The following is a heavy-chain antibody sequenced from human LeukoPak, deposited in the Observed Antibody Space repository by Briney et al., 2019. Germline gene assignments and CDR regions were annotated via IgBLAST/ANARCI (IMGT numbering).Heavy chain of an antibody. J-gene: IGHJ3*02. V-gene: IGHV3-33*08. CDR3: TRGDSGYAFDI. D-gene: IGHD3-22*01. CDR2: IWFDGSNK. Sequence: GGSLRPSCAASGFTFSTYAMHWVRQAPGKGLEWVAVIWFDGSNKYSADSVKGRFTISRDNSKNTLYLQMNSLRAEDTAVYYCTRGDSGYAFDIWGQGTMVTVSS. CDR1: GFTFSTYA.